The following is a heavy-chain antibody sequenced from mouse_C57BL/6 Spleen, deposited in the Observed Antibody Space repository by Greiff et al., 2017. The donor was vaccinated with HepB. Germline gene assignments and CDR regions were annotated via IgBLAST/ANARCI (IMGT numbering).Heavy chain of an antibody. J-gene: IGHJ4*01. CDR1: GYAFSSSW. CDR3: ARTLLRIYAMDY. Sequence: VQLVESGPELVKPGASVKISCKASGYAFSSSWMNWVKQRPGKGLEWIGRIYPGDGDTNYNGKFKGKATLTADKSSSTAYMQLSSLTSEDSAVYFCARTLLRIYAMDYWGQGTSVTVSS. CDR2: IYPGDGDT. D-gene: IGHD1-2*01. V-gene: IGHV1-82*01.